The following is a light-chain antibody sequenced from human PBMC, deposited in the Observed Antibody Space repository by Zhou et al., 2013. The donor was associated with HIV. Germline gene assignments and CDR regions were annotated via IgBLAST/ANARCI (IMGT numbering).Light chain of an antibody. V-gene: IGKV3-20*01. Sequence: EIVLTQSPGTLSLSPGERATLSCRASQSFSSSYLAWYQQKPGQAPRLLIYGAFNRATGIPDRFSGGGSGTDFTLTISSLEPEDFAVYYCQQYRSSVPGPTFGGGTKVEIK. J-gene: IGKJ4*01. CDR1: QSFSSSY. CDR2: GAF. CDR3: QQYRSSVPGPT.